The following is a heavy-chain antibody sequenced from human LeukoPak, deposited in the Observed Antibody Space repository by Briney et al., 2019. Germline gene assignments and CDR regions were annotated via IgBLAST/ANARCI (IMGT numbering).Heavy chain of an antibody. Sequence: SETLSLTCTVSGGSISSSSYYWGWIRQPPGKGLEWIGNIYYSGSTYYNPSLESRVTMSLDTSKNQFSLKLSSVTAADTAVYYCARIWFGEGGNWFDPWGQGTLVTVSS. J-gene: IGHJ5*02. CDR1: GGSISSSSYY. CDR2: IYYSGST. CDR3: ARIWFGEGGNWFDP. D-gene: IGHD3-10*01. V-gene: IGHV4-39*07.